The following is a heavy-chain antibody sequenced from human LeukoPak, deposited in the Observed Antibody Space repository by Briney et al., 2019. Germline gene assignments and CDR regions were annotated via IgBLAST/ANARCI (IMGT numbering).Heavy chain of an antibody. CDR1: GFSFSSYG. CDR2: ISYDGNKK. Sequence: GGSLRLSCAASGFSFSSYGMHWVSQAPGKGLEWVAVISYDGNKKYYTDSVKGRFTISRDKSKNTLSLQMNSLRAEDTAVYYCARDLGAVVNYYDSSGSGVFDYWGQGTLVTVSS. D-gene: IGHD3-22*01. CDR3: ARDLGAVVNYYDSSGSGVFDY. V-gene: IGHV3-30*19. J-gene: IGHJ4*02.